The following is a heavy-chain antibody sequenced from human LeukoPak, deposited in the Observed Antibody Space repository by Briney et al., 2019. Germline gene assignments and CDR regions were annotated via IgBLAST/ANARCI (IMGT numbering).Heavy chain of an antibody. V-gene: IGHV4-4*07. CDR3: GRQGYPASYYFLDY. CDR2: IYTTGTT. Sequence: SETLSLTCTVSGGSNSSYYWGWVRQAAGKGLEWIGRIYTTGTTSYSPSLKSRLTMSVDTSKNQFSLNLRSVTAADTALYYCGRQGYPASYYFLDYWSQGTLVTVSS. CDR1: GGSNSSYY. J-gene: IGHJ4*02. D-gene: IGHD1-26*01.